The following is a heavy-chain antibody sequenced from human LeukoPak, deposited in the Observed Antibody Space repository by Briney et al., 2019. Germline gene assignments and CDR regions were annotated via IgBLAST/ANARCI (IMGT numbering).Heavy chain of an antibody. CDR1: GYTFTSYY. J-gene: IGHJ4*02. V-gene: IGHV1-46*01. CDR2: INPSGGST. D-gene: IGHD2-8*01. Sequence: ASVKVSCKASGYTFTSYYMHWVRQAPGQGLEWMGIINPSGGSTNYAQKFQGRVTITTDESTSTAYMELSSLRSEDTAVYYCARDSRVLMVYVFDYWGQGTLVTVSS. CDR3: ARDSRVLMVYVFDY.